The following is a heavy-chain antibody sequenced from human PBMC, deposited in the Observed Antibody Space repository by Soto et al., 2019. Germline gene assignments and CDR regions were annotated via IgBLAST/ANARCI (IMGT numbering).Heavy chain of an antibody. Sequence: PGGSLRLSCAASGFTFSTYWMHWVRQAPGKGLVWVSLISSDGTSTSYADSVKGRFTISRDNPKSTLYLQMNSLRAEDTAAYYCAARIAAASKGAFDIWGQGTMVTVSS. V-gene: IGHV3-74*01. J-gene: IGHJ3*02. CDR1: GFTFSTYW. CDR3: AARIAAASKGAFDI. CDR2: ISSDGTST. D-gene: IGHD6-13*01.